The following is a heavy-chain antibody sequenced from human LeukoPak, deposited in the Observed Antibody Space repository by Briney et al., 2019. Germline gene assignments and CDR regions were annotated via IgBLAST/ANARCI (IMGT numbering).Heavy chain of an antibody. J-gene: IGHJ5*02. CDR2: TNQVGSEK. Sequence: PGGSLRLSCAPSGFTFSSYWMSWVRQAPGKGLEWVAHTNQVGSEKYCVDSVKGRFTISRDNVKNSLYLQMNSLRAEDTAVYYCARECSSSGWAWGQGTLVTVSS. D-gene: IGHD6-19*01. CDR1: GFTFSSYW. CDR3: ARECSSSGWA. V-gene: IGHV3-7*01.